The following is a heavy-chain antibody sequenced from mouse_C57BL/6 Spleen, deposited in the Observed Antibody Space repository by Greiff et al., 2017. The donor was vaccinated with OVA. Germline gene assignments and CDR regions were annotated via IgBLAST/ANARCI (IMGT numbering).Heavy chain of an antibody. CDR3: ARHYYGSTDFDY. J-gene: IGHJ2*01. D-gene: IGHD1-1*01. V-gene: IGHV1-39*01. Sequence: EVKLVESGPELVKPGASVKISCKASGYSFTDYNMNWVKQSNGKSLEWIGVINPNYGTTSYNQKFKGKATLTVDQSSSTAYMQLNSLTSEDSAVYYCARHYYGSTDFDYWGQGTTLTVSS. CDR2: INPNYGTT. CDR1: GYSFTDYN.